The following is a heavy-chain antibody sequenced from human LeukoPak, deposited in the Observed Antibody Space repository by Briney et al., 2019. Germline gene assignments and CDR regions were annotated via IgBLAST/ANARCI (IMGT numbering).Heavy chain of an antibody. J-gene: IGHJ4*02. Sequence: SETLSLTCTVSGGSISSGTHYYNWIRQHPGKGLEWIGYIYYTGITSYNPSLKSRVTMSVDTSMDQVSLKVTSLTAADTAVYYSAASSGVTLGRFWGQGALVTVSS. CDR2: IYYTGIT. CDR1: GGSISSGTHY. CDR3: AASSGVTLGRF. V-gene: IGHV4-31*03. D-gene: IGHD3-16*01.